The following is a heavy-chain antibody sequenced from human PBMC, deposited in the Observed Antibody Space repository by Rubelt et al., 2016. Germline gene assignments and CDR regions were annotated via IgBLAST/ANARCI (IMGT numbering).Heavy chain of an antibody. CDR3: AKGILRWSVGYGMDV. D-gene: IGHD4-23*01. J-gene: IGHJ6*02. CDR1: GFTFDDYA. CDR2: ISWNSGSI. V-gene: IGHV3-9*01. Sequence: EVQLVESGGGLVQPGRSLRLSCAASGFTFDDYAMHWVRQAPGKGLEWVSGISWNSGSIGHADSVKGRFTNSRDNAKNSLYLQMNSLRAEDTALYYCAKGILRWSVGYGMDVWGQGTTVTVSS.